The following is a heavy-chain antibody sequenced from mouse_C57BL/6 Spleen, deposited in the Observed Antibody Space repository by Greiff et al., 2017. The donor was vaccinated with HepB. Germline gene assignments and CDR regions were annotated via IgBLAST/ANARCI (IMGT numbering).Heavy chain of an antibody. CDR3: ARDDDYGAMDY. J-gene: IGHJ4*01. V-gene: IGHV3-6*01. D-gene: IGHD2-4*01. CDR2: ISYDGSN. CDR1: GYSITSGYY. Sequence: EVQVVESGPGLVKPSQSLSLTCSVTGYSITSGYYWNWIRQFPGNKLEWMGYISYDGSNNYNPSLKNRISITRDTSKNQFFLKLNSVTTEDTATYYCARDDDYGAMDYWGQGTSVTVSS.